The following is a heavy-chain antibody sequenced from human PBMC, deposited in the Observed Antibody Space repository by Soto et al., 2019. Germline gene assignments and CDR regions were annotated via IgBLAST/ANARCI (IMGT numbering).Heavy chain of an antibody. D-gene: IGHD4-4*01. V-gene: IGHV4-59*08. J-gene: IGHJ3*01. Sequence: QVQLQESGPGLVKPSETLSLTCSVSGGSISSYYWSWIRQPPGRGLEWIGYSYYSGTTNYNPSLKSRVTISIDTSMNQFSLKLSSVTAADTAVYFCARHGSYSNRLYAFDFWGQGTMVTVSS. CDR3: ARHGSYSNRLYAFDF. CDR1: GGSISSYY. CDR2: SYYSGTT.